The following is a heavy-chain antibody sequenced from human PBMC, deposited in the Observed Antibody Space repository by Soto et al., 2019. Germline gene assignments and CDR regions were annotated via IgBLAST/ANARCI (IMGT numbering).Heavy chain of an antibody. CDR1: GFTFSSYA. CDR3: ATSSRYCSSTSCYDWFDP. J-gene: IGHJ5*02. CDR2: ISGSGGST. Sequence: GSLRLSCAASGFTFSSYAMSWVRQAPGKGLEWVSAISGSGGSTYYADSVKGRFTISRDNSKNTLYLQMNSLRAEDTAVYYCATSSRYCSSTSCYDWFDPWGQGTLVTVSS. V-gene: IGHV3-23*01. D-gene: IGHD2-2*01.